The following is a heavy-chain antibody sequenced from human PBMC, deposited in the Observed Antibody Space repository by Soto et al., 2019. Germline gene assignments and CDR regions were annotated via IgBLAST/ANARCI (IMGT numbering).Heavy chain of an antibody. CDR3: AKDRYYDILTGYYFYYYYGMDV. CDR1: GFTFSSYG. Sequence: PGGSLRLSCAASGFTFSSYGMHWVRQAPGKGLEWVAVISYDGSNKYYADSVKGRFTISRDNSKNTLYLQMNSLRAEDTAVYYCAKDRYYDILTGYYFYYYYGMDVWGQGTTVTVSS. V-gene: IGHV3-30*18. J-gene: IGHJ6*02. CDR2: ISYDGSNK. D-gene: IGHD3-9*01.